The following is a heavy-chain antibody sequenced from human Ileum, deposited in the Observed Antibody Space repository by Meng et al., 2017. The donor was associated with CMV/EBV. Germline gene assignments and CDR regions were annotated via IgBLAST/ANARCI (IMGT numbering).Heavy chain of an antibody. V-gene: IGHV3-30*02. D-gene: IGHD3-16*01. J-gene: IGHJ4*02. CDR3: SSLGDY. CDR2: VRSDGSNK. Sequence: HVQSVESGGGVVKAGGFLSLSCAVSGLTCSSYGMHWVRQDPGKGLEWVAFVRSDGSNKYYADSVKGRFTISRDNSENTLFLQMNSLRADDTAVYYCSSLGDYWGQGTLVTVSS. CDR1: GLTCSSYG.